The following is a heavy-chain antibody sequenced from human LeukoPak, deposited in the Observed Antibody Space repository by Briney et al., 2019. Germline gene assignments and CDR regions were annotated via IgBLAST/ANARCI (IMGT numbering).Heavy chain of an antibody. CDR2: IIPIFGTA. V-gene: IGHV1-69*13. J-gene: IGHJ4*02. Sequence: GASVKVSCKASGGTFSSYAISWVRQAPGQGLEWMGGIIPIFGTANYAQKFQGRVTITADESTSTAYKELSSLRSEDTAVYYCAREGSSWSHYFDYWGQGTLVTVSS. CDR3: AREGSSWSHYFDY. CDR1: GGTFSSYA. D-gene: IGHD6-13*01.